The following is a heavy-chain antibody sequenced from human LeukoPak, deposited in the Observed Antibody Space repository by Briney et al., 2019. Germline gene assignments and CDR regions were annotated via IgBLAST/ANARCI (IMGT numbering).Heavy chain of an antibody. V-gene: IGHV3-53*05. Sequence: GGSLRLSCAASGFAVSSNYMSWVRQAPGKGLEWVSVIYSGGSTYYADSVKGRFTISRDNSKNTLYLQMNSLRAEDTAVYYCAKVERMIPFGGVIDSPMNAFDIWGQGTMVTVSS. CDR3: AKVERMIPFGGVIDSPMNAFDI. D-gene: IGHD3-16*02. J-gene: IGHJ3*02. CDR2: IYSGGST. CDR1: GFAVSSNY.